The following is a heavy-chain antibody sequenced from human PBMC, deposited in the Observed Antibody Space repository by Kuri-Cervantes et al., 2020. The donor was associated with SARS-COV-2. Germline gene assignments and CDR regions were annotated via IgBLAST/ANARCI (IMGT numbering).Heavy chain of an antibody. J-gene: IGHJ3*02. CDR2: IYYSGST. Sequence: SETLSLTCTVSGYSISSGYYWGWIRQPPGKGLEWIGSIYYSGSTYYNPSLKSRVTMSVDTSKNQFSLKLSSVTAADTAVYYCARTYDTVTGDAFDIWGQGTMVTVSS. CDR1: GYSISSGYY. V-gene: IGHV4-38-2*02. D-gene: IGHD4-11*01. CDR3: ARTYDTVTGDAFDI.